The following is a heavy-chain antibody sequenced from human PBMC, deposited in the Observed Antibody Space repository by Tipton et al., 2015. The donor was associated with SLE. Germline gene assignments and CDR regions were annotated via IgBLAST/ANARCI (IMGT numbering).Heavy chain of an antibody. CDR2: ISVGSDYI. CDR1: GFRFRNYV. D-gene: IGHD5-24*01. CDR3: ARERSFYYHRDEATVGYYYMDV. V-gene: IGHV3-21*01. J-gene: IGHJ6*03. Sequence: GSLRLSCGASGFRFRNYVMNWVRQAPGKGLEWVSSISVGSDYIYYSDSVQGRFIISRDNTKNSLYLQMHSLTVDDTAVYYCARERSFYYHRDEATVGYYYMDVWGTGTTVIVSS.